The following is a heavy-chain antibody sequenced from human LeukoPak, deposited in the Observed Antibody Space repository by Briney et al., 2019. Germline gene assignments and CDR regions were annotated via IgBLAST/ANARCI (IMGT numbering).Heavy chain of an antibody. CDR1: GFTFSSYA. CDR3: AKVYSGWYPGAYFDY. V-gene: IGHV3-23*01. D-gene: IGHD6-19*01. J-gene: IGHJ4*02. CDR2: ISAGGGST. Sequence: GGSLRLSCAASGFTFSSYAMSWVRQAPGKGLEWVSTISAGGGSTYYADSVKGRFTISRDNSKNTLYLQMNSLRAEDTAVYYCAKVYSGWYPGAYFDYWGQGTLVTVSS.